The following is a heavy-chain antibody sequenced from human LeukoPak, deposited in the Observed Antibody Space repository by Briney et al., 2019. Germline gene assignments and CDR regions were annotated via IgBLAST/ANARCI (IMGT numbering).Heavy chain of an antibody. Sequence: GARRLSCAGSGFTFSTYWMSWVRQAPGKGLDWVANIKQDGTDKYYVDSVKGRFTISRDNAKNLLYLQMNSLRAEDTAVYYCAREKLDTRGYVDYWGQGTLVTVSS. V-gene: IGHV3-7*01. CDR1: GFTFSTYW. D-gene: IGHD3-22*01. CDR2: IKQDGTDK. CDR3: AREKLDTRGYVDY. J-gene: IGHJ4*02.